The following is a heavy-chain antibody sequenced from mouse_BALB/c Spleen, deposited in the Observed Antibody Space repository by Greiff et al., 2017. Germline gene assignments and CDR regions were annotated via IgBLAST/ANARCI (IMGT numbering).Heavy chain of an antibody. CDR1: GFAFSSYD. V-gene: IGHV5-12-1*01. CDR2: ISSGGGST. CDR3: ARGIAY. J-gene: IGHJ3*01. Sequence: DVMLVESGGGLVKPGGSLKLSCAASGFAFSSYDMSWVRQTPEKRLEWVAYISSGGGSTYYPDTVKGRFTISRDNAKNTLYLQMSSLKSEDTAMYYCARGIAYWGQGTLVTVSA.